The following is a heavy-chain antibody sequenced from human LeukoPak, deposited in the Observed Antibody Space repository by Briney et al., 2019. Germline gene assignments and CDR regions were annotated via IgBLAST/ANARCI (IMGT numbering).Heavy chain of an antibody. D-gene: IGHD3-22*01. CDR1: GFTFSSYA. J-gene: IGHJ4*02. V-gene: IGHV3-23*01. CDR3: AKAQVVVITHGDY. CDR2: ISGSGGST. Sequence: GGSLRLSCAASGFTFSSYAMSWVRQAPGKGLEWVSAISGSGGSTYYADSVKGRFTISRDNSKNTLYLQMNSLRAEDTAVHYCAKAQVVVITHGDYWGQGTLVTVSS.